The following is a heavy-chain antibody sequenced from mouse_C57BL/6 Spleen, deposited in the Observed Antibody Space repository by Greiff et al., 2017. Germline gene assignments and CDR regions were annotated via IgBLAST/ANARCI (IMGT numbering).Heavy chain of an antibody. CDR3: ASYYEGYAMDY. CDR1: GYTFTSYW. V-gene: IGHV1-72*01. CDR2: LAPNRGGT. Sequence: QVQLQQPGAELVKPGASVKLSCKASGYTFTSYWMHWVKQRPGRGLEWIGRLAPNRGGTKSNGKLMSKVTLTVDKPSSTAYMQLSRLTSEDSAVFYCASYYEGYAMDYWGQGTSVTVSS. J-gene: IGHJ4*01. D-gene: IGHD1-1*01.